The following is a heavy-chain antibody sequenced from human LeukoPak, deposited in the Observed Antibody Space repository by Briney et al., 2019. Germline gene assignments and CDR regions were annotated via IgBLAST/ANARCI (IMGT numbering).Heavy chain of an antibody. Sequence: PGGSLRLSCAASGFTFSSYAMHWVRQAPGKGLEWVAVISYDGSNKYYADSVKGRFTISRDNSKNTLYLQMNSLRAEDTAVYYCAKDLDTIFGVVTHFDYWGQGTLVTVSS. J-gene: IGHJ4*02. CDR2: ISYDGSNK. CDR1: GFTFSSYA. CDR3: AKDLDTIFGVVTHFDY. V-gene: IGHV3-30-3*01. D-gene: IGHD3-3*01.